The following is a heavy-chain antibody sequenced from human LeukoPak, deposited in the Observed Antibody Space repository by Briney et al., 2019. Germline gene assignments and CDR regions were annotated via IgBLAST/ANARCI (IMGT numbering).Heavy chain of an antibody. CDR1: GGSISSYY. CDR2: IYSSGIT. CDR3: ARGFGAATGEGFDY. Sequence: SETLSLTCTVSGGSISSYYWSWIRQPAGKGLEYIGRIYSSGITDYNPSLMSRVTMSVDTSKNHFSLRLSSVTVADTAVYYCARGFGAATGEGFDYWGQGTLVTVSS. J-gene: IGHJ4*02. V-gene: IGHV4-4*07. D-gene: IGHD1-26*01.